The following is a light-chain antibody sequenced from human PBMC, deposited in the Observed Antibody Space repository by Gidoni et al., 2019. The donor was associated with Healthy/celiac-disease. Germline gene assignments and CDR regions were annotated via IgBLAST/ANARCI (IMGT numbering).Light chain of an antibody. CDR3: QQRSNWPPSLT. Sequence: ELVLTQSPATLSLSPGERATLSCRASQSVSSYLAWYQQKPGQAPRLLIHDASNRATGIPARFSGSGSGTDFTLTISSLEPEDFAVYDCQQRSNWPPSLTFGGGTKVEIK. V-gene: IGKV3-11*01. CDR1: QSVSSY. J-gene: IGKJ4*01. CDR2: DAS.